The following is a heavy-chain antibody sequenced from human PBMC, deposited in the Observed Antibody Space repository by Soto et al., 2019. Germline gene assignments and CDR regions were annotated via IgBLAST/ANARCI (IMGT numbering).Heavy chain of an antibody. Sequence: EVQLLESGGGLVQPGGSLRLSCAASGFTFSTYAMSWVRQAPGKGLEWVSGISSSGGSTYYADSVKGRFTISRDNSKNTLCLQMNSLRDEDTSVDYCAPNSGGTPNWGSFAYWGQGTVVTVSS. D-gene: IGHD7-27*01. CDR1: GFTFSTYA. CDR3: APNSGGTPNWGSFAY. CDR2: ISSSGGST. V-gene: IGHV3-23*01. J-gene: IGHJ4*02.